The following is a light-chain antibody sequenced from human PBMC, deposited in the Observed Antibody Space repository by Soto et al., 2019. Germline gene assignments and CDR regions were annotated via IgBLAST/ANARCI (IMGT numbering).Light chain of an antibody. V-gene: IGLV4-69*01. CDR3: QTWGTGGV. Sequence: QSVLTQSPSASASLGASVKLTCTVSSGHSSHAIAWHQQQPEKGPRYLMKVNSDGSHSKGDGIPDRFSGSSSGAERYLTISSLQSEDEADYYCQTWGTGGVFGGGTKLTVL. CDR1: SGHSSHA. J-gene: IGLJ2*01. CDR2: VNSDGSH.